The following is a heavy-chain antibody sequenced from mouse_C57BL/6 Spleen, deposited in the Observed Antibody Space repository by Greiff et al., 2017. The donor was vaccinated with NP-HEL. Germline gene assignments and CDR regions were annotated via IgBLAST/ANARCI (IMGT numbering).Heavy chain of an antibody. D-gene: IGHD2-1*01. CDR3: ANGNGYAMDY. CDR2: INPSSGYT. CDR1: GYTFTSYT. Sequence: QVQLQQSGAELARPGASVKMSCKASGYTFTSYTMHWVKQRPGQGLEWIGYINPSSGYTKYNQKFKDKATLTADKSSSTAYMQLSSLTSEDSAVYYCANGNGYAMDYWGQGTSVTVSS. V-gene: IGHV1-4*01. J-gene: IGHJ4*01.